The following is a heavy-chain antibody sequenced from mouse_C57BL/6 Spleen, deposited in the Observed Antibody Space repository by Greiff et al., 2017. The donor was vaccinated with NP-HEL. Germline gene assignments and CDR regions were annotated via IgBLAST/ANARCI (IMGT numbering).Heavy chain of an antibody. CDR1: GYTFTSYW. CDR2: IHPNSGST. V-gene: IGHV1-64*01. J-gene: IGHJ4*01. Sequence: QVQLKQPGAELVKPGASVKLSCKASGYTFTSYWMHWVKQRPGQGLEWIGMIHPNSGSTNYNEKFKSKATLTVDKSSSTAYMQLSSLTSEDSAVYYCVSKVWYAMDYWGQGTSVTVSS. CDR3: VSKVWYAMDY.